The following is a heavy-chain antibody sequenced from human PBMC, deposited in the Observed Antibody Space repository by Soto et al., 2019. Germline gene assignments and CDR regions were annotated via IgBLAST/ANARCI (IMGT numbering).Heavy chain of an antibody. CDR1: GFTFSSYA. D-gene: IGHD1-26*01. CDR3: ANLGGDTAGFDY. V-gene: IGHV3-23*01. CDR2: ISGSGGST. J-gene: IGHJ4*02. Sequence: LSLTCAASGFTFSSYAMSWVRQAPGKGLEWVSAISGSGGSTYYADSVKGRFTISRDNSKNTLYLQMNSLRAEDTAVYYCANLGGDTAGFDYWGQGTLVTVSS.